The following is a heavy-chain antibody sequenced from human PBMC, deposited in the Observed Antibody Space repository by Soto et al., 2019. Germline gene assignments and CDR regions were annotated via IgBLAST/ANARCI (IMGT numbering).Heavy chain of an antibody. J-gene: IGHJ5*02. CDR3: ARGLECRGYCLDKPTWFAP. V-gene: IGHV1-69*06. Sequence: SVKVSCKASGGTFSTYTFSWVRQAPGQGLEWMGRIIPIFGTPYYAQEFQGRVTITADKSTSTVYMELSSLRSDDTAVYFCARGLECRGYCLDKPTWFAPWGQGTLVTVSS. CDR2: IIPIFGTP. CDR1: GGTFSTYT. D-gene: IGHD2-15*01.